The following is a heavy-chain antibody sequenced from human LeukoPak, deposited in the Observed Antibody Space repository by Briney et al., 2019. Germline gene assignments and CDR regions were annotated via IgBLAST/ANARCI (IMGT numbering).Heavy chain of an antibody. CDR3: ARRCYGGNCYSNYLDL. V-gene: IGHV1-69*13. J-gene: IGHJ2*01. D-gene: IGHD2-15*01. CDR2: IIPIFGTP. Sequence: ASVKVSCKASGGTFSSYALSWVRQAPGQGLEWMGGIIPIFGTPKYAQRFQGRVTITADGSTSTAYMELSSLRSEDTAVYFCARRCYGGNCYSNYLDLWGRGTLVTVSS. CDR1: GGTFSSYA.